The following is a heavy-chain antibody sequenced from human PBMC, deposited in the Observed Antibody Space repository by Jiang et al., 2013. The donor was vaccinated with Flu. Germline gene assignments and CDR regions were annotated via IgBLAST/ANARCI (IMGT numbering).Heavy chain of an antibody. CDR2: IIPIFGTA. D-gene: IGHD1-26*01. CDR1: GGTFSSYA. Sequence: GAEVKKPGSSVKVSCKASGGTFSSYAISWVRQAPGQGLEWMGGIIPIFGTANYAQKFQGRVTITADKSTSTAYMELSSLRSEDTAVYYCAWGLWELLGVHYYYYGMDVWGQGTTVTVSS. CDR3: AWGLWELLGVHYYYYGMDV. J-gene: IGHJ6*02. V-gene: IGHV1-69*06.